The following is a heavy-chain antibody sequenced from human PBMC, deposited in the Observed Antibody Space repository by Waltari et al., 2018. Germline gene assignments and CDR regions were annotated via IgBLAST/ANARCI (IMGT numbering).Heavy chain of an antibody. CDR2: IWHDGSKT. CDR1: GFNFGTPG. Sequence: QFQLLESGGGVDQPGTSLKLYCVASGFNFGTPGMHWVRQAPGKGLEWVAVIWHDGSKTYYADSVKGRFTISRDDSKNMFYLQMNSLRVEDTAMYYCAREGGNFNWMDPWGQGTLVTVS. D-gene: IGHD4-4*01. CDR3: AREGGNFNWMDP. J-gene: IGHJ5*02. V-gene: IGHV3-33*01.